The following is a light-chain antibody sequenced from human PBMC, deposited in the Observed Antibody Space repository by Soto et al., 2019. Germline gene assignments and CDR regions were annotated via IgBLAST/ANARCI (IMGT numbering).Light chain of an antibody. J-gene: IGKJ1*01. Sequence: PGERVTLSCRASQSVDISLAWYQQKPGQAPRLLIYGATTRATDMPDRFSGSGSGTEFTLTISSLQPEDLATDHCQEYKTWTFRQGTKVDIK. CDR2: GAT. V-gene: IGKV3-15*01. CDR3: QEYKTWT. CDR1: QSVDIS.